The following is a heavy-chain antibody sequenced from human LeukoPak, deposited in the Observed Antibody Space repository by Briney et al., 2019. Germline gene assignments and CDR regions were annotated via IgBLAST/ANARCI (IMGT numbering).Heavy chain of an antibody. Sequence: GRSLRLSCAASGFTFDDYAMHWVRQAPGKGLEWVSGISWNSGSIGYADSVKGRFTISRDNAKNSLYLQMNSLRAEDTALYYCAKDRGCSSGWPDYWGQGTLVTVSS. D-gene: IGHD6-19*01. J-gene: IGHJ4*02. CDR3: AKDRGCSSGWPDY. CDR2: ISWNSGSI. CDR1: GFTFDDYA. V-gene: IGHV3-9*01.